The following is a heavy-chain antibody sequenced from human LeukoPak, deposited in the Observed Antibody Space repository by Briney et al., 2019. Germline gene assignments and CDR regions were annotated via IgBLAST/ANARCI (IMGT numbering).Heavy chain of an antibody. V-gene: IGHV4-39*07. Sequence: TSETLSLTCTVSGGSISSSSYYWGWIRQPPGKGLEWIGSIYYSGKTYYNPSLKSRVTISVDTSKNQFSLKLFSVTAADTAVYYCARVSVWDAGNSGIYSFNYWPQGALVTVYS. CDR3: ARVSVWDAGNSGIYSFNY. CDR1: GGSISSSSYY. CDR2: IYYSGKT. J-gene: IGHJ4*02. D-gene: IGHD4-23*01.